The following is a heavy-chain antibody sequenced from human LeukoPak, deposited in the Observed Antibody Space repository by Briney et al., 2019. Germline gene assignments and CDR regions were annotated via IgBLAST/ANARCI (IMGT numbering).Heavy chain of an antibody. J-gene: IGHJ4*02. CDR1: GYTFTDYY. D-gene: IGHD2-2*01. CDR2: INPKSGDT. CDR3: ARDPAVLPNYVEIPAHAGLHS. V-gene: IGHV1-2*02. Sequence: DSVKVPCKASGYTFTDYYIHWVRQAPGQGLEWMGWINPKSGDTNYAQKFQGRVTMTRDTSISTAYMELSGLTSDDTSVYYCARDPAVLPNYVEIPAHAGLHSWGLGILVTVSS.